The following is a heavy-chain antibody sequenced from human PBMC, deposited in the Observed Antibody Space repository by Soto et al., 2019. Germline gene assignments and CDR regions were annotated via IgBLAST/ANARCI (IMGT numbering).Heavy chain of an antibody. V-gene: IGHV3-33*01. Sequence: QVQLVESGGGVVQPGRSLRLSCAASGFTFSSYGMHWVRQAPGKGLEWVAVIWYDGSNKYYADSVKGRFTISRDNSKNTLYLQMNSLRAEDTAVYYCAREDGDYRGGIGYWGPGTLVTVSS. CDR3: AREDGDYRGGIGY. J-gene: IGHJ4*02. D-gene: IGHD4-17*01. CDR2: IWYDGSNK. CDR1: GFTFSSYG.